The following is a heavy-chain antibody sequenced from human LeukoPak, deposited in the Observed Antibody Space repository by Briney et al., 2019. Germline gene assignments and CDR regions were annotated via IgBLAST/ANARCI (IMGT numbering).Heavy chain of an antibody. CDR1: GFTFSSYA. V-gene: IGHV3-20*01. CDR3: ARDAGYSSGWHTA. CDR2: INWNGGST. D-gene: IGHD6-19*01. Sequence: GGSLRLSCAASGFTFSSYAMSWVRQAPGKGLEWVSGINWNGGSTGYADSVKGRFTISRDNAKNSLYLQMNSLRAEDTALYHCARDAGYSSGWHTAWGQGTLVTVSS. J-gene: IGHJ5*02.